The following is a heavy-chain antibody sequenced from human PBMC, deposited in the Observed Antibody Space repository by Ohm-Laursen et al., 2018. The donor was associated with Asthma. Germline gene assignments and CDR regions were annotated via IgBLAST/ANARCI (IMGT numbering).Heavy chain of an antibody. D-gene: IGHD6-19*01. V-gene: IGHV3-30*04. J-gene: IGHJ4*02. CDR1: GFTFSSYA. CDR2: ISYDGRNK. CDR3: ARESPSRGLDY. Sequence: SLRLSCSASGFTFSSYAMHWVRQAPGKGLEWVAVISYDGRNKYYADSVKGRFTISRDNSKNTLYLQMHSLRAENTAVYYCARESPSRGLDYWGQGTLVTVSS.